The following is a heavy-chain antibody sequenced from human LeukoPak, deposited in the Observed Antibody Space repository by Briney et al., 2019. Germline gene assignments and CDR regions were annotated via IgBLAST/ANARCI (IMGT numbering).Heavy chain of an antibody. V-gene: IGHV1-2*06. Sequence: GASVKVSCKASGYTFTGYYMHWVRQAPGQGLEWMGRINPNSGGTNYAQKFQGRVTMTRDTSISTAYMELSRLRSDDTAVYYCARDRLENGYSYGYGESDAFDIWGQGTMVTVSS. CDR2: INPNSGGT. D-gene: IGHD5-18*01. CDR1: GYTFTGYY. J-gene: IGHJ3*02. CDR3: ARDRLENGYSYGYGESDAFDI.